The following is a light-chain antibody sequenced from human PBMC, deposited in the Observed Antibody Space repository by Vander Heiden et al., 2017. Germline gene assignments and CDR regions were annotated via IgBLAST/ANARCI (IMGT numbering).Light chain of an antibody. J-gene: IGKJ1*01. V-gene: IGKV3-15*01. Sequence: EILMTQPPATMSASPGDTAILSCRASQTVSSNLAWYQQKPGQAPRLLIYGASTRATGIPARFSGSGSGTEFTLTISSLQSEDFAVYYCQQYNSWPKTFGQGTKVEIK. CDR3: QQYNSWPKT. CDR1: QTVSSN. CDR2: GAS.